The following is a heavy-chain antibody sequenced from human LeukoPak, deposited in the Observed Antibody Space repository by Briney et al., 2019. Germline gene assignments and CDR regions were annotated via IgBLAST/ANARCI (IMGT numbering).Heavy chain of an antibody. CDR2: IHGGGTT. J-gene: IGHJ4*02. CDR1: GFIFSSNY. D-gene: IGHD6-13*01. CDR3: ARDVLLRAAGGTVYFDY. Sequence: GGSLRLSCAASGFIFSSNYMSWVRQATGKGLEWVSPIHGGGTTDYAESVKGRFSISRDNSKNTLYLQMNSLRAEDTAIYYCARDVLLRAAGGTVYFDYWGQGTLVTVSS. V-gene: IGHV3-53*01.